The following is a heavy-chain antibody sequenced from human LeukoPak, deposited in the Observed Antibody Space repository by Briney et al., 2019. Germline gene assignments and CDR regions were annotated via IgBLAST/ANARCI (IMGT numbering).Heavy chain of an antibody. V-gene: IGHV4-59*12. J-gene: IGHJ6*03. D-gene: IGHD6-13*01. CDR3: ARLGVAAAGTGYYYYYYYMDV. CDR2: IHYTGST. Sequence: SETLSLTCTVSGGSIRNYYWTWIRQPPGKGLEWIGYIHYTGSTNYNPSLKSRVTISVDTSKNQFSLKLSSVTAADTAVYYCARLGVAAAGTGYYYYYYYMDVWGKGTTVTVSS. CDR1: GGSIRNYY.